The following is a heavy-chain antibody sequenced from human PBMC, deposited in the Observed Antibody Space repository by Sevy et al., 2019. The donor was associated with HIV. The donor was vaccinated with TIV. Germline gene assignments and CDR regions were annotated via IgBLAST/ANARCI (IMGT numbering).Heavy chain of an antibody. Sequence: GESLKISCKGSGYTFTNYWIGWVRQMPGKGLEWMGLIYPGDSDTRYSPSFEGQVTISADKSISTAYLQWSSLKTSDTAMYYCARQVDYPGSHWGQGTLVTVSS. CDR3: ARQVDYPGSH. D-gene: IGHD1-1*01. CDR2: IYPGDSDT. CDR1: GYTFTNYW. J-gene: IGHJ4*02. V-gene: IGHV5-51*01.